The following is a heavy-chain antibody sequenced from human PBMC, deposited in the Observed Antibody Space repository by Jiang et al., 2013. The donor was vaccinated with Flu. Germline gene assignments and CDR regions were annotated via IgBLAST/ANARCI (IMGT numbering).Heavy chain of an antibody. V-gene: IGHV1-8*01. CDR3: TRGTLAHARFGNHYGLDV. J-gene: IGHJ6*02. CDR2: SNGNT. Sequence: SNGNTAYAQDFQGRVTMTRNTSINTVYMELSRLRSEDTAVYFCTRGTLAHARFGNHYGLDVWGQGTTVTVS. D-gene: IGHD3-3*01.